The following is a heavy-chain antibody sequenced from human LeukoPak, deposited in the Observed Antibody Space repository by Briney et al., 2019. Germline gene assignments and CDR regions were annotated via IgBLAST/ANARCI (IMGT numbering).Heavy chain of an antibody. CDR1: GGSITTKNW. Sequence: PSETLSLTCAVSGGSITTKNWWIWVRQPPGRGLEWIGEIYHSGSTNYHPSLKSRLTISRDKSKNQFSLKLSSVTAADTAVYYCARLASGWYGEGFDIWGHGTMVTVSS. CDR3: ARLASGWYGEGFDI. D-gene: IGHD6-19*01. CDR2: IYHSGST. J-gene: IGHJ3*02. V-gene: IGHV4-4*02.